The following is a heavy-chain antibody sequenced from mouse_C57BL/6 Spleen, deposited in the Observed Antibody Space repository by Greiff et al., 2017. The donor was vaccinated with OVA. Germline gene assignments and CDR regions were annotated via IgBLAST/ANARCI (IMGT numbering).Heavy chain of an antibody. CDR3: ASPHYYGSSYYAMDY. CDR1: GFSLTSYG. V-gene: IGHV2-2*01. J-gene: IGHJ4*01. CDR2: IWSGGST. Sequence: VQLVESGPGLVQPSQSLSITCTVSGFSLTSYGVHWVRQSPGKGLAWLGVIWSGGSTDYNAAFISRLSISKDNSKSQVFFKMNSLQADDTAIYYCASPHYYGSSYYAMDYWGQGTSVTVSS. D-gene: IGHD1-1*01.